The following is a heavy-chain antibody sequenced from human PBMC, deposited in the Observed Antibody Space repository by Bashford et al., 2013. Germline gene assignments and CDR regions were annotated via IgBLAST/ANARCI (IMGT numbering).Heavy chain of an antibody. CDR3: ARDGAAMAYHYYYYYGMDV. D-gene: IGHD5-18*01. CDR1: GYTFTSYY. J-gene: IGHJ6*02. V-gene: IGHV1-46*01. CDR2: INPSGGST. Sequence: ASVKVSCKASGYTFTSYYMHWVRQAPGQGLEWMGIINPSGGSTSYAQKFQGRVTMTRDTSTSTVYMELSSLRSEDTAVYYCARDGAAMAYHYYYYYGMDVWGQGTTVTVSS.